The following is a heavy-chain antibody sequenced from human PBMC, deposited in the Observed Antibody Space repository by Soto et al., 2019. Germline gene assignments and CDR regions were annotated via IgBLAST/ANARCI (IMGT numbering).Heavy chain of an antibody. V-gene: IGHV3-7*01. CDR3: AGDSAARAFDI. Sequence: GGSLRLSCAASGFTFSSYWMSWVRQAPGKGLEWVANKKQDGSEKYYVDTVKGRFTIAKDNAKNSLYLHMKSLRAEDTDVYSCAGDSAARAFDIWGQGTMVTVSS. CDR2: KKQDGSEK. D-gene: IGHD2-15*01. CDR1: GFTFSSYW. J-gene: IGHJ3*02.